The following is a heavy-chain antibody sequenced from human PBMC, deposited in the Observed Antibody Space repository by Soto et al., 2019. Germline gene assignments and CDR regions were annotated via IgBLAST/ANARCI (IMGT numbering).Heavy chain of an antibody. V-gene: IGHV4-59*08. J-gene: IGHJ4*02. CDR3: ARYATINGGDYFGY. CDR1: GGSISSYY. D-gene: IGHD5-12*01. Sequence: SETLSLTCTVSGGSISSYYWSWIRQPPGKGLEWIGYIYYSGSTNYNPSLKSRVTISVDTSKNQFSLKLSSVTAADTAVYYCARYATINGGDYFGYWGQGTLVTVSS. CDR2: IYYSGST.